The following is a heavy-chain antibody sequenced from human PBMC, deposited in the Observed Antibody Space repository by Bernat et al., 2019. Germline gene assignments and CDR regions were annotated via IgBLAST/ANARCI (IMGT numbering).Heavy chain of an antibody. J-gene: IGHJ4*02. D-gene: IGHD3-3*01. Sequence: QVQLVQSGAEVKKPGSSVKVSCKASGYTFTSYDINWVRQATGQGLEWMGWMNPNSGNTGYAQKFQGRVTMTRNTSISTAYMELSSLRSEDTAVYYCARGNTPSYDFWSGYYTHSVDYWGQGTLVTVSS. V-gene: IGHV1-8*01. CDR2: MNPNSGNT. CDR3: ARGNTPSYDFWSGYYTHSVDY. CDR1: GYTFTSYD.